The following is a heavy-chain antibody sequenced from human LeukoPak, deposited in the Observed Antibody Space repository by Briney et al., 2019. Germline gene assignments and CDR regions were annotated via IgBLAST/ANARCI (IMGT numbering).Heavy chain of an antibody. CDR1: GGSFSGYY. D-gene: IGHD3-22*01. Sequence: SETLSLTCAVYGGSFSGYYWSWIRQPPGKGLEWIGEINHSGSTNYNPSLKSRVTISVDTSKNQFSLKLSSVTAADTAVYYWASRAERYYYDSSGYYGYWGQGTLVTVSS. CDR3: ASRAERYYYDSSGYYGY. V-gene: IGHV4-34*01. CDR2: INHSGST. J-gene: IGHJ4*02.